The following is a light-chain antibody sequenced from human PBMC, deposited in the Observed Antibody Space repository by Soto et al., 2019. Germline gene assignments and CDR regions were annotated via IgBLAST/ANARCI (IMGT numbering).Light chain of an antibody. CDR2: WAS. J-gene: IGKJ1*01. CDR1: QSVLHSSNTKNY. V-gene: IGKV4-1*01. CDR3: QQYYSTPQP. Sequence: DIVMTQSPDSLAVSLGERATINCKSSQSVLHSSNTKNYLAWYQQKPGQPPKLLIYWASTRESGVPDRFSGSGSRTDFTLTISSLQAEDVAVYFCQQYYSTPQPFGQGTKVEIK.